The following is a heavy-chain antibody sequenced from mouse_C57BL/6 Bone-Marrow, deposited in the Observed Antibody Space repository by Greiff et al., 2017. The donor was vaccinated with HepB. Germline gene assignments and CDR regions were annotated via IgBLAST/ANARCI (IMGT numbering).Heavy chain of an antibody. CDR1: GYTFTSYG. Sequence: QVHVKQSGAELARPGASVKLSCKASGYTFTSYGISWVKQRTGQGLEWIGEIYPRSGNTYYNEKFKGKATLTADKSSSTAYMELRSLTSEDSAVYFFAPITTVVATNWGQGTTLTVSS. CDR3: APITTVVATN. D-gene: IGHD1-1*01. CDR2: IYPRSGNT. J-gene: IGHJ2*01. V-gene: IGHV1-81*01.